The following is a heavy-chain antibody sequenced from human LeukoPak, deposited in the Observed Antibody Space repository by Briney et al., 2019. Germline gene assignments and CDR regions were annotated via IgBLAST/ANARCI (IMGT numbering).Heavy chain of an antibody. CDR3: EKDHTIRSFDY. CDR1: GHTFIGYY. V-gene: IGHV1-2*02. J-gene: IGHJ4*02. D-gene: IGHD1-14*01. Sequence: VASVKVSCKASGHTFIGYYMHWVRQAPGQGLEWMGWINPNSGGTNYAQKFQGRVTINCDRSISTVYMELSRAGSDITAVYACEKDHTIRSFDYWGQGTLVTVSS. CDR2: INPNSGGT.